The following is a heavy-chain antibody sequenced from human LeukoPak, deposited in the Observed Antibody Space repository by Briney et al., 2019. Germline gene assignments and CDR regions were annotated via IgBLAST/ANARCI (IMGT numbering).Heavy chain of an antibody. V-gene: IGHV3-7*01. CDR2: IKHDGREK. J-gene: IGHJ4*02. CDR3: ARDWDIDD. D-gene: IGHD1-26*01. Sequence: GGSLKLSCAASGCTFSRYWMTWVRQAPGKGLEGVANIKHDGREKPYVDSVKGRFTISRDNAKNSLYLQMNSLRAEDTAVYYCARDWDIDDWGRGTLVTVSS. CDR1: GCTFSRYW.